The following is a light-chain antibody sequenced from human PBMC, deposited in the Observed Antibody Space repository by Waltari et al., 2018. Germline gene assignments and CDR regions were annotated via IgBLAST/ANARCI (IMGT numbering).Light chain of an antibody. CDR2: AAS. CDR3: QQSYSTPRT. J-gene: IGKJ5*01. V-gene: IGKV1-39*01. Sequence: VGDRVTITCRASQSISSYLNWYQQKPGKAPKLLIYAASSLQSGVPSRFSGSGSGTDFTLTISSLQPEDFATYYCQQSYSTPRTFGQGTRLEIK. CDR1: QSISSY.